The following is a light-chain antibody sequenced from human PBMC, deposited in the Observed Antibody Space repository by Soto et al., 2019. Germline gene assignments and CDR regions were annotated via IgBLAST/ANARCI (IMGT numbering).Light chain of an antibody. V-gene: IGKV3-20*01. J-gene: IGKJ5*01. Sequence: EIVLTQSPGTLSLSPGERATLSCRASQSVSSSYLAWYQQKPGQAPRLLIYGASSRATGIPHRFSGSGSGTDFTLTTSRLEPEDFAVYYCQQYGSSPLITFGQGTRLEIK. CDR2: GAS. CDR3: QQYGSSPLIT. CDR1: QSVSSSY.